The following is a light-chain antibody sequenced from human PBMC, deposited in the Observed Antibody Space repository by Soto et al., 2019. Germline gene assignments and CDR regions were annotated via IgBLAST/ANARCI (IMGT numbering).Light chain of an antibody. V-gene: IGLV2-23*02. Sequence: QSALTQPASVSGSPGQSITISCTGISSTVETYNLVSWYQQYPGKAPKLIIYEVDKRPSGISNRFSGFKSGDTASLTISGLQTEDESHFYCSSYAAGRPSVIFGGGTKLTVL. CDR1: SSTVETYNL. J-gene: IGLJ2*01. CDR3: SSYAAGRPSVI. CDR2: EVD.